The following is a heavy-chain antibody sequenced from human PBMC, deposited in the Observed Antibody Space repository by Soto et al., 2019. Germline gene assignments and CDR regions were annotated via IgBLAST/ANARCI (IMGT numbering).Heavy chain of an antibody. CDR1: GFTFSSYA. J-gene: IGHJ4*02. CDR2: MSGSGGST. Sequence: EVQLLESGGGLVQPGGSLRLSCAASGFTFSSYAMSWVRQAPGKGLEWVSAMSGSGGSTYYADSVKGRFTIARANSKNALYLQMNSLSAEDTAVYYCAYSSTPFDYWGQGTLVTVSS. V-gene: IGHV3-23*01. D-gene: IGHD6-13*01. CDR3: AYSSTPFDY.